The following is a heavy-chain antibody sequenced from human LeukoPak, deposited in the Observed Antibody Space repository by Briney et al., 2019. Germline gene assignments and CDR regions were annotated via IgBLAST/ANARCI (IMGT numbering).Heavy chain of an antibody. CDR3: ARKTTASGFDY. CDR1: RFTFSSYE. D-gene: IGHD1-1*01. V-gene: IGHV3-48*03. CDR2: ISSSGNTI. Sequence: GGSLRLSCAASRFTFSSYEMNWVRQAPGKGLEWVSYISSSGNTIYYADSVKGRFTISRDNAKNSLYLQMNSLRAEDTAVYYCARKTTASGFDYWGQGTLDTVSS. J-gene: IGHJ4*02.